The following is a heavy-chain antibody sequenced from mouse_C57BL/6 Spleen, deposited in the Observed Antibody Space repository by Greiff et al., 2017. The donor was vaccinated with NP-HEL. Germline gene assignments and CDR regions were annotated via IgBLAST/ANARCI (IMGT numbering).Heavy chain of an antibody. CDR1: GFSLTSYG. Sequence: VQLQQSGPGLVQPSQSLSITCTVSGFSLTSYGVHWVRQSPGKGLEWLGVIWSGGSTDYNAAFISRLSISKDNSKSQVFFKMNSLQADDTAIYYCARIYDGYLYFDYWGQGTTLTVSS. J-gene: IGHJ2*01. CDR2: IWSGGST. D-gene: IGHD2-3*01. V-gene: IGHV2-2*01. CDR3: ARIYDGYLYFDY.